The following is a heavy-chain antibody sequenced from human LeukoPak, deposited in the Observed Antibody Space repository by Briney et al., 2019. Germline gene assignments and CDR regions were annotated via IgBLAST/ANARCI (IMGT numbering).Heavy chain of an antibody. J-gene: IGHJ4*02. CDR2: INHSGST. D-gene: IGHD3-22*01. CDR1: GGSISSSY. CDR3: ARAGTDYYDSSGYYYVVDY. Sequence: TSETLSLTCTVSGGSISSSYWSWIRQPPGKGLEWIGEINHSGSTNYNPSLKSRVTISVDTSKNQFSLKLSSVTAADTAVYYCARAGTDYYDSSGYYYVVDYWGQGTLVTVSS. V-gene: IGHV4-34*01.